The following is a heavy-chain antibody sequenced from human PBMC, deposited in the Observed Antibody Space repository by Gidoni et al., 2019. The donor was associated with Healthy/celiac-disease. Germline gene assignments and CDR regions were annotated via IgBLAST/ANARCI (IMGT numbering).Heavy chain of an antibody. Sequence: QVQLQPWGAGLLKPSETLSLTCAVYGGSFSGYYWSWIRKPPGKGLEWIGEINHSGSTNYNPSVKSRANISVDTSKNKFSLKLSSVTAADTAVYYCARSRSSSWYVRQPWFDPWGQGTLVTVSS. D-gene: IGHD6-13*01. V-gene: IGHV4-34*01. CDR3: ARSRSSSWYVRQPWFDP. CDR1: GGSFSGYY. CDR2: INHSGST. J-gene: IGHJ5*02.